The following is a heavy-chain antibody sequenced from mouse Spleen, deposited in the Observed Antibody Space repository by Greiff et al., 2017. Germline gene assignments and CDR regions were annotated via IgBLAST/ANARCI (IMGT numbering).Heavy chain of an antibody. D-gene: IGHD1-1*01. CDR2: IWSGGST. V-gene: IGHV2-2*01. CDR1: GFSLTSYG. J-gene: IGHJ4*01. Sequence: VQLQQSGPGLVQPSQSLSITCTVSGFSLTSYGVHWVRQSPGKGLEWLGVIWSGGSTDYNAAFISRLSISKDNSKSQVFFKMNSLQADDTAIYYCARNPSSIYYYGSSLYAMDYWGQGTSVTVSS. CDR3: ARNPSSIYYYGSSLYAMDY.